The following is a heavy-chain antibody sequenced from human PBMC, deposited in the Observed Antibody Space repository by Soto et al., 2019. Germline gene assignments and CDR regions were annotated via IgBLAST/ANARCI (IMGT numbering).Heavy chain of an antibody. Sequence: QVQLVESGGGVVQPGRSLRLSCAASGFTVSAYTMHWVRQAPGKGLEWVAVISSDGSHKYYADSLKGRFTISRDNSTNTLYQQMNSLRAEDTAVYYCARWEQPLFDYWGQGTLVTVSS. J-gene: IGHJ4*02. V-gene: IGHV3-30-3*01. CDR1: GFTVSAYT. CDR2: ISSDGSHK. CDR3: ARWEQPLFDY. D-gene: IGHD1-26*01.